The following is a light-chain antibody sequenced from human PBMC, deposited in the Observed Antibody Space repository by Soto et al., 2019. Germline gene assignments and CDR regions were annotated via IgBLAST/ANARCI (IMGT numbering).Light chain of an antibody. CDR2: LGS. Sequence: DIVMTQSPLSLPVTPGEPASISCRSSQSLLHSNGYNYLDWYLQKPGQSPQLLIYLGSNRASGVPDRFSGSGSGTDFTLKISRVEADDVGVYYCMQALQTPWTFGHGTKVEIK. CDR3: MQALQTPWT. CDR1: QSLLHSNGYNY. V-gene: IGKV2-28*01. J-gene: IGKJ1*01.